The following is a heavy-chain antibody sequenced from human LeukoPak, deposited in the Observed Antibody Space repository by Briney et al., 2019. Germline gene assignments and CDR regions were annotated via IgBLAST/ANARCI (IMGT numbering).Heavy chain of an antibody. Sequence: SETLSLTCTVSGGSISSYYGSWIRQPPGKGLEWMGYIYYSGSTNYNPSLKSRVTISVDKSRNQLSLKLSSVTAADTAVYYCARDYYDSSGYYSGWFDPWGQGTLVTVSS. J-gene: IGHJ5*02. D-gene: IGHD3-22*01. CDR2: IYYSGST. V-gene: IGHV4-59*01. CDR1: GGSISSYY. CDR3: ARDYYDSSGYYSGWFDP.